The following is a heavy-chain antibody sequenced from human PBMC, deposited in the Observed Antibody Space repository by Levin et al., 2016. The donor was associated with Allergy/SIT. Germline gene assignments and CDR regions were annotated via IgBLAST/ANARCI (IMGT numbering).Heavy chain of an antibody. V-gene: IGHV3-21*01. J-gene: IGHJ6*02. CDR2: ISSSSSYI. CDR3: ARDLNWNDDGVGYYYYYGMDV. D-gene: IGHD1-20*01. Sequence: WIRQPPGKGLEWVSSISSSSSYIYYADSVKGRFTISRDNAKNSLYLQMNSLRAEDTAVYYCARDLNWNDDGVGYYYYYGMDVWGQGTTVTVSS.